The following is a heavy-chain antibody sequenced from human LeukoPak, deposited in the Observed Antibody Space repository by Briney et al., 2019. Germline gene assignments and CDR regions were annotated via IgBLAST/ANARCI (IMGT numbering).Heavy chain of an antibody. D-gene: IGHD1-7*01. J-gene: IGHJ4*02. Sequence: GGSLRLSCAASGFTFSSYWMSWVRQAPGKGLEGVANIKQDGSEKYYVDSVKGRFTISRDNAKNSLYLQMNSLRAEDTAVYYCARGHWNFPFDYWGQGTLVTVSS. CDR1: GFTFSSYW. CDR2: IKQDGSEK. V-gene: IGHV3-7*01. CDR3: ARGHWNFPFDY.